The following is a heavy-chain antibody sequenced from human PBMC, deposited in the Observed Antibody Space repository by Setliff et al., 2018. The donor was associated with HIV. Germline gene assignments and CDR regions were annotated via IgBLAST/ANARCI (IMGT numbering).Heavy chain of an antibody. CDR1: GGSISSSTYY. CDR2: IFYTGST. V-gene: IGHV4-39*07. Sequence: SETLSLTCSVSGGSISSSTYYWGWIRQPPGKGLEWIGDIFYTGSTYYNPSLKSRVAISIDTSENQFSLNVNSVTAADTAVYYCARTPSRGGFDYWGQGTLVTVSS. CDR3: ARTPSRGGFDY. J-gene: IGHJ4*02. D-gene: IGHD3-16*01.